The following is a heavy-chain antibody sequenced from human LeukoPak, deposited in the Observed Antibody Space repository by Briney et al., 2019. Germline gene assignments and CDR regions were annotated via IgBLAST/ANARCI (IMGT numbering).Heavy chain of an antibody. CDR3: ARDLSPLRKGDAGNWFDP. CDR2: ISTYNGNT. CDR1: GYTFTSYG. Sequence: ASVKVSCKASGYTFTSYGISWVRQAPGQGLEWMGWISTYNGNTNYAQKLQGRATMTTDTSTSTAYMELRSLRSDDTAVYYCARDLSPLRKGDAGNWFDPWGQGTLVTVSS. V-gene: IGHV1-18*01. D-gene: IGHD2-21*02. J-gene: IGHJ5*02.